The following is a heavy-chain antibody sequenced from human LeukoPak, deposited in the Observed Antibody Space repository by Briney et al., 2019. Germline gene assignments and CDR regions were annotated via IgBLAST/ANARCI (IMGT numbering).Heavy chain of an antibody. J-gene: IGHJ4*02. V-gene: IGHV5-51*01. CDR1: GDSFTSYW. D-gene: IGHD4-17*01. CDR2: IYPGDSDT. Sequence: GESLKISCKGSGDSFTSYWIGWVRQMPGKGLEWMGIIYPGDSDTRYSPSFQGQVTISADKSISTAYLQWSSLKASETAMYYCARRGAYGDDNIDYWRQGTLVTVSS. CDR3: ARRGAYGDDNIDY.